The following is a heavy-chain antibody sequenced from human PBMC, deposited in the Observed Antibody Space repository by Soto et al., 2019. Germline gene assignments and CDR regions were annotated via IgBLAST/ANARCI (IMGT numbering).Heavy chain of an antibody. J-gene: IGHJ6*03. CDR1: GGSFSGYY. Sequence: PSETLSLTCAVYGGSFSGYYWSWIRQPPGKGLEWIGEINHSRSTNYNPSLKSRVTISVDTSKNQFSLKLSSVTAADTAVYYCARVRGSTSPAMRHYMDVWGKGTTVTVSS. CDR3: ARVRGSTSPAMRHYMDV. V-gene: IGHV4-34*01. D-gene: IGHD2-2*01. CDR2: INHSRST.